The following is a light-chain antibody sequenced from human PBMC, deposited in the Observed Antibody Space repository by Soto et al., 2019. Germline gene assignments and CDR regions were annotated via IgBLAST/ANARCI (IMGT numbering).Light chain of an antibody. CDR2: EVT. CDR3: CSYAGSSTVV. J-gene: IGLJ2*01. CDR1: SSDVGSYNL. V-gene: IGLV2-23*02. Sequence: QSALTQPASVSGSPGQSITISCTGTSSDVGSYNLVSWYQLHPGKAPKLIIFEVTKRPSGISNRFSGSKSGNTASLTISGHQAEDEADYYCCSYAGSSTVVFGGGTKLTVL.